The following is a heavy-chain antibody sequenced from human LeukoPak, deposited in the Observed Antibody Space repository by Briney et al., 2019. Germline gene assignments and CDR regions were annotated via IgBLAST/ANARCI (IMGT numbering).Heavy chain of an antibody. Sequence: SETLSLTCTVSGGSISSYYWSWIRQPPGKGLEWIGYIYYSGSTNYNPSLKSRVTISVDTSKNQFSLKLSSVTAADTAVYYCARTRWLGAALGYWGQGTLVTVSS. CDR2: IYYSGST. CDR1: GGSISSYY. J-gene: IGHJ4*02. CDR3: ARTRWLGAALGY. V-gene: IGHV4-59*12. D-gene: IGHD6-19*01.